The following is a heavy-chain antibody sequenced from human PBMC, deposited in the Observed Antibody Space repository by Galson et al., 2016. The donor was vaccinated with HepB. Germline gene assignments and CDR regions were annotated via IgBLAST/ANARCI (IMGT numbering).Heavy chain of an antibody. D-gene: IGHD3-10*01. CDR3: ARPSVMTYFDY. J-gene: IGHJ4*02. Sequence: TLSPTCTVSGGSMSSGVSYWSWIRQYPGKGLEWIGFIYDSANIQYNPSPKSRITLSVHTSKNQFPLNLHYVTAADTAVYYCARPSVMTYFDYWGQGTLVTVSS. CDR1: GGSMSSGVSY. CDR2: IYDSANI. V-gene: IGHV4-31*03.